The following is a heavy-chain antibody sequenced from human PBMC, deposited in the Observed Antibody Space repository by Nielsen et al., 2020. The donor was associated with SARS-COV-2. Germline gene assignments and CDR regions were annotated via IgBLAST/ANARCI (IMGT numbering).Heavy chain of an antibody. CDR2: IYYSGST. Sequence: SETLSLTCTVSGGSISSSSYYWGWIRQPPGKGLEWIGSIYYSGSTNYNPSLKSRVTISVDTSKNQFSLKLSSVTAADTAVYYCARGSTVVPFDYWGQGTLVTVSS. V-gene: IGHV4-39*07. CDR3: ARGSTVVPFDY. D-gene: IGHD4-23*01. CDR1: GGSISSSSYY. J-gene: IGHJ4*02.